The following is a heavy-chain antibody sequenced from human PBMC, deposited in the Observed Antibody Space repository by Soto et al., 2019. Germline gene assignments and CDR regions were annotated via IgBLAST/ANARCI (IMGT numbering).Heavy chain of an antibody. Sequence: HPGGSLRLSCAASGFTFSSYAMSWVRQAPGKGLEWVSAISGSGGSTYYADSVKGRFTISRDNSKNTLYLQMNSLRAEDTAVYYCAKVPYYDILTGYSFAPYYFDYWGQGTLVTVSS. CDR2: ISGSGGST. J-gene: IGHJ4*02. D-gene: IGHD3-9*01. CDR1: GFTFSSYA. CDR3: AKVPYYDILTGYSFAPYYFDY. V-gene: IGHV3-23*01.